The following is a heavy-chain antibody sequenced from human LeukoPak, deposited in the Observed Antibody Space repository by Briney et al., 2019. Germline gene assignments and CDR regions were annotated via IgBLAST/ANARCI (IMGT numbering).Heavy chain of an antibody. V-gene: IGHV4-4*07. CDR2: IYTSGST. Sequence: SETLSLTCTVSGGSISSYYWSWIRQPAGKGLEWIGRIYTSGSTNYNPSLKSRVTMSVDTSKNQFSLKLSSVTAADTAVYYCARGANYDFWSGYLRTNWFDPWGQGTLVTVSS. CDR1: GGSISSYY. J-gene: IGHJ5*02. D-gene: IGHD3-3*01. CDR3: ARGANYDFWSGYLRTNWFDP.